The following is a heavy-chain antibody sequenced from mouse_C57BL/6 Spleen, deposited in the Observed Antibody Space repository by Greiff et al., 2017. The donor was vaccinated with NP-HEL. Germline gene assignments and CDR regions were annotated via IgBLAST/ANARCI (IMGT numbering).Heavy chain of an antibody. CDR1: GYTFTDYY. J-gene: IGHJ4*01. Sequence: QVQLKQSGAELVKPGASVKISCKASGYTFTDYYINWVKQRPGQGLEWIGKIGPGSGSTYYNEKFKGKATLTADKSSSTAYMQLSSLTSEDSAVYFCAREGQYCGSRGYAMDYWGQGTSVTVSS. D-gene: IGHD1-1*01. CDR2: IGPGSGST. CDR3: AREGQYCGSRGYAMDY. V-gene: IGHV1-77*01.